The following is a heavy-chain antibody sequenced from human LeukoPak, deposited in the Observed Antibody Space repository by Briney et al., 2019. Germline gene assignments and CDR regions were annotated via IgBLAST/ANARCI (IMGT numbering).Heavy chain of an antibody. CDR3: ARHLGRAELLWFGELLDY. CDR2: IYYSGST. D-gene: IGHD3-10*01. J-gene: IGHJ4*02. CDR1: GGSISSSSYY. V-gene: IGHV4-39*01. Sequence: PSETLSLTCTVSGGSISSSSYYWGWIRQPPGKGLEWTGSIYYSGSTYYNPSLKSRVTISVDTSKNQFSLKLSSVTAADTAVYYCARHLGRAELLWFGELLDYWGQGTLVTVSS.